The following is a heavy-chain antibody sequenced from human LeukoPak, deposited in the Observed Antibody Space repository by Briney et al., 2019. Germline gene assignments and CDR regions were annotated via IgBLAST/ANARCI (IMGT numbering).Heavy chain of an antibody. J-gene: IGHJ4*02. Sequence: PSQTLSLTCTVSGGSISSGCYYWSWLRQPAGKGLDGIGRIYTSGSTNYNPSLKSRVTISVDTSKNQFSLKLSSVTAADTAVYYCARAAGRDTTSGLDIDYWGQGTLVTVSS. CDR1: GGSISSGCYY. V-gene: IGHV4-61*02. CDR3: ARAAGRDTTSGLDIDY. D-gene: IGHD1-26*01. CDR2: IYTSGST.